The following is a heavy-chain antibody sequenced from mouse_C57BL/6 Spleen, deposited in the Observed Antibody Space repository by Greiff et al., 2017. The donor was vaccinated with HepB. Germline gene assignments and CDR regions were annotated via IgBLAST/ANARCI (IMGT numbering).Heavy chain of an antibody. CDR2: IHPNSGST. D-gene: IGHD1-1*01. CDR1: GYTFTSYW. CDR3: APITTVVAPPFDY. V-gene: IGHV1-64*01. J-gene: IGHJ2*01. Sequence: QVQLQQPGAELVKPGASVKLSCKASGYTFTSYWMHWVKQRPGQGLEWIGMIHPNSGSTNYNEKFKSKATLTVDKSSSTAYMQLNSLTSEDSAVYYCAPITTVVAPPFDYWGQGTTLTVSS.